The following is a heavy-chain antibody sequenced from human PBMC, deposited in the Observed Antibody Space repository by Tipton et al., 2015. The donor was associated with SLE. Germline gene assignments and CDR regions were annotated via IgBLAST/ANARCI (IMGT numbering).Heavy chain of an antibody. D-gene: IGHD3-10*01. Sequence: SLRLSCEGSGFTFDDYVMSWVRQVPGKGLEWVSGMNWNGGIIGYADAVKGRFTISRDNTRNSLYLHMNSLRAEDTAVYYCAAAGWFESFDYWGQGNLVTVSS. CDR1: GFTFDDYV. V-gene: IGHV3-20*04. CDR2: MNWNGGII. CDR3: AAAGWFESFDY. J-gene: IGHJ4*02.